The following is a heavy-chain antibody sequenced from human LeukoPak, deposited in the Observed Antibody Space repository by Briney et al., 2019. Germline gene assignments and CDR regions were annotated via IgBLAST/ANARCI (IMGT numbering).Heavy chain of an antibody. Sequence: GGSLRLSCAASGFTFSDYYMSWIRQAPGKGLEWVSYISSSGSTIYYADSVKGRFTISRDNAKNSLYLQMNSLRAEDTAVYYCAGQYYYDSSGYYFDYWGQGTLVTVSS. V-gene: IGHV3-11*04. CDR2: ISSSGSTI. D-gene: IGHD3-22*01. J-gene: IGHJ4*02. CDR1: GFTFSDYY. CDR3: AGQYYYDSSGYYFDY.